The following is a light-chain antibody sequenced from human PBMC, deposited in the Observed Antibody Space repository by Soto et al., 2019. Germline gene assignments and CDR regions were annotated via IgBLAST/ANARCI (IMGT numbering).Light chain of an antibody. CDR1: QSLLHPNGGTY. V-gene: IGKV2-28*01. J-gene: IGKJ1*01. CDR3: MQALQTPRT. Sequence: DIVMTQSPLSLPVTPGEPASISCRSSQSLLHPNGGTYLELYLQKPGQSPQLLIYLTSSRASGVTDRFTGRGSGTDFTLKIRRVEAEDVGVYYCMQALQTPRTVGRATKVEIK. CDR2: LTS.